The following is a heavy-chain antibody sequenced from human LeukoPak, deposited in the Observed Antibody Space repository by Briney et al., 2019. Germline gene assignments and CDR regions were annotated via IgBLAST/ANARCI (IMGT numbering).Heavy chain of an antibody. CDR1: GYTFTRYG. Sequence: GASVKASCTPSGYTFTRYGISWVRQAPGQGLEWLGWMRGYNGNTNDAQKLQCRVTVTTDTSTSTAYMELRSLRSDDTAVYYGARGQYSYGRHRSTIDYWGQGTLVTVSS. D-gene: IGHD5-18*01. CDR2: MRGYNGNT. J-gene: IGHJ4*02. CDR3: ARGQYSYGRHRSTIDY. V-gene: IGHV1-18*01.